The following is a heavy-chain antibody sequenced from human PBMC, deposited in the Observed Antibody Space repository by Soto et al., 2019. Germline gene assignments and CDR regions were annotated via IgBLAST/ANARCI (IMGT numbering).Heavy chain of an antibody. CDR2: VSIGSNSI. CDR1: GFTFSTYTVNC. Sequence: EVQLVESGGGLVQPGGSLRLSCVASGFTFSTYTVNCMNWVRQAPGKGLEWVSYVSIGSNSIYYADSVKGRFTISRDNAKNSQYLQMNSLRDEDTAVYYCAMGLKIRYPPRPYGMDVWGQGTTVTVSS. CDR3: AMGLKIRYPPRPYGMDV. V-gene: IGHV3-48*02. J-gene: IGHJ6*02. D-gene: IGHD3-9*01.